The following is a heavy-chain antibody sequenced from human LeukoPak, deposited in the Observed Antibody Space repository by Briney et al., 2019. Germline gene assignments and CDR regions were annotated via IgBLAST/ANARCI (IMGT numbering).Heavy chain of an antibody. CDR2: IYYSGST. Sequence: SEILSLTCTVSGGSISSYYWSWIRQPPGKGLEWIGYIYYSGSTNYNPSLKSRVTISVDTSKNQFSLKLSSVTAADTAVYYCARARRGFGAQDLDYWGQGTLVTVSS. D-gene: IGHD3-10*01. V-gene: IGHV4-59*01. J-gene: IGHJ4*02. CDR1: GGSISSYY. CDR3: ARARRGFGAQDLDY.